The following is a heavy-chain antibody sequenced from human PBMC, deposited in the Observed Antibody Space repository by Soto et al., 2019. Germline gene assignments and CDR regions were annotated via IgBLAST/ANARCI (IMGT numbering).Heavy chain of an antibody. CDR3: ARHLTWSYAKGAFDI. CDR1: GGSINNYY. D-gene: IGHD4-17*01. Sequence: SQTLSLTCTVSGGSINNYYWSWILQPPGKGLEWIGYTYYSGRTKYNPSLKSRVTISVDTSKNQFSLRLTSVTAADTAVYYCARHLTWSYAKGAFDIWGQGTMVTVSS. V-gene: IGHV4-59*08. J-gene: IGHJ3*02. CDR2: TYYSGRT.